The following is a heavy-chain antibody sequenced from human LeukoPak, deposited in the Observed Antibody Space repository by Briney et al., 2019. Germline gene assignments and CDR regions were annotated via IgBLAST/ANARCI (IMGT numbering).Heavy chain of an antibody. Sequence: SETLSLTCTVSGGSISSYYWRWIRQPPGKGLEWIGYIYYSGSTNYNPSLKRRVTISVDTSKNQFSLKLSSVTAADTAVYYCARESRSGYYCWGQGTLVTVSS. CDR3: ARESRSGYYC. D-gene: IGHD3-22*01. CDR1: GGSISSYY. CDR2: IYYSGST. J-gene: IGHJ4*02. V-gene: IGHV4-59*01.